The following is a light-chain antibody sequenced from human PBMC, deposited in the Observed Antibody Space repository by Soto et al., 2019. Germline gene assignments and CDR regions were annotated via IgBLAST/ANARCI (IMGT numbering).Light chain of an antibody. CDR1: SSDVGGYNY. J-gene: IGLJ1*01. CDR2: DVR. Sequence: QSALTQPRSVSGSPGQSVTISCTGTSSDVGGYNYVSWYQQHPGKAPKLMIFDVRERPSGVPDRFSGSKSGNTASLIISGLQAEDEADYYCCSYAGNFIFVFGTGTKVTVL. CDR3: CSYAGNFIFV. V-gene: IGLV2-11*01.